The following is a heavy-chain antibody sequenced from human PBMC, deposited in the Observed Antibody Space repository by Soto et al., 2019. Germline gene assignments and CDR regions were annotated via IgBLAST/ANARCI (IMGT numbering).Heavy chain of an antibody. D-gene: IGHD6-6*01. CDR3: ARDGAARTGDYYYYGMDV. V-gene: IGHV1-46*01. CDR1: GYTFTSYY. J-gene: IGHJ6*02. CDR2: INPSGGST. Sequence: ASVKVSCKASGYTFTSYYMHWVRQAPGQGLEWMGIINPSGGSTSYAQKFQGRVTMTRDTSTSTVYMELSSLRSEGTAVYYCARDGAARTGDYYYYGMDVWGQGTTVTVSS.